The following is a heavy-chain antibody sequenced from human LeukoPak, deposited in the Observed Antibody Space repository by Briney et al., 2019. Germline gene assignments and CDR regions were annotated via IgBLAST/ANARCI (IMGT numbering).Heavy chain of an antibody. CDR3: ARDARPYSNYEPSFDY. CDR2: IISIFGTA. Sequence: GSSVMVSCKASGGTSSSYAISKVRQAPGQGLEWMGGIISIFGTANYAQKFQGRVTITADESTSTAYMELSSLRSEDTAVYYCARDARPYSNYEPSFDYWGQGTLVTVSS. CDR1: GGTSSSYA. V-gene: IGHV1-69*01. D-gene: IGHD4-11*01. J-gene: IGHJ4*02.